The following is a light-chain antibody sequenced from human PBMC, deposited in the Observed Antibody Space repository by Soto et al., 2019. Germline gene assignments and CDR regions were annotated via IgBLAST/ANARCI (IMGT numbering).Light chain of an antibody. CDR2: SDT. V-gene: IGLV1-47*02. Sequence: QSVLTQSPSASGTPGQRVTISCSGSSSNIGSNYVYWYRQLPGTAPKLLIYSDTQRPSGVPDRFSGSKSGTSASLAISGLRSEDEAEYYCSAWDGSLSGRVFGGGTKVTVL. CDR3: SAWDGSLSGRV. J-gene: IGLJ2*01. CDR1: SSNIGSNY.